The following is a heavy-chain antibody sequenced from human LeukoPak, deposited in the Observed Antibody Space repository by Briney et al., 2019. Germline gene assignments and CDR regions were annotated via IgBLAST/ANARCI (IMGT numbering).Heavy chain of an antibody. V-gene: IGHV3-7*01. Sequence: GGSLRLSCAASGFTFSGHWMSWLRQATGKGLEWVANINQGGSDKYYVDSVKGRFTISRDNANNLLYLQMNSLRGEDTAVYYCTRDRSRAEDDWGQGTLVTVSS. CDR3: TRDRSRAEDD. CDR2: INQGGSDK. J-gene: IGHJ4*02. CDR1: GFTFSGHW. D-gene: IGHD1-14*01.